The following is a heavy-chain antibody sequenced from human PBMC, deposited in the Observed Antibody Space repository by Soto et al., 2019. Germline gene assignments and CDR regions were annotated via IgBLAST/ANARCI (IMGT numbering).Heavy chain of an antibody. CDR2: INSDGSTT. V-gene: IGHV3-74*01. Sequence: TGGSLRLSCAASGFTFSRYWMHWVRQAPGKRLVWVSRINSDGSTTNYADSVEGRFTISRDNVKNTLFLQMNSLSAEDTAVYYCARDNWGSMPDYWGQGTLVTVSS. J-gene: IGHJ4*02. CDR3: ARDNWGSMPDY. D-gene: IGHD7-27*01. CDR1: GFTFSRYW.